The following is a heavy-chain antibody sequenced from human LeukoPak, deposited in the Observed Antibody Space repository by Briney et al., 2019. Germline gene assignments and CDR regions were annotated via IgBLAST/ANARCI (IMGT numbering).Heavy chain of an antibody. CDR3: ATLDIVATCY. D-gene: IGHD5-12*01. Sequence: ASVKVSCKASGYTFTSYDINWVRQATGQGLEWMGWMNPNSGNTGYAQKFQGRVTMTEDTSTDTAYMELSSLRSEDTAVYYCATLDIVATCYWGQGTLVTVSS. V-gene: IGHV1-8*01. J-gene: IGHJ4*02. CDR2: MNPNSGNT. CDR1: GYTFTSYD.